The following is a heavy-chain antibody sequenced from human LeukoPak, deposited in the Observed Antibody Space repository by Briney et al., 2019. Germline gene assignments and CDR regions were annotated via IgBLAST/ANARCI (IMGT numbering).Heavy chain of an antibody. V-gene: IGHV1-69*13. Sequence: GASVKVSCKASGGTFSSYAISWVRQAPGQGLEWMGGIIPIFGTANYAQKFQGRVTITADESTSTAYMELSSLRSEDTAVYYCARNHADYVNYYYYGMDVWGQGTTVTVSS. CDR1: GGTFSSYA. CDR3: ARNHADYVNYYYYGMDV. J-gene: IGHJ6*02. CDR2: IIPIFGTA. D-gene: IGHD3-16*01.